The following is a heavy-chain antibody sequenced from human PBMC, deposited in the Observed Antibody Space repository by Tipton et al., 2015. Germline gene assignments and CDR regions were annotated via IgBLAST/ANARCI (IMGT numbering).Heavy chain of an antibody. CDR3: TKGDQLGFEY. Sequence: SLRLSCAASGFTFSNYAMNWARQAPGKGLEWVSHISPNGTNTYYGDSVKGRFTISRDNSKNSLYLQMKSLRTEDTALYYCTKGDQLGFEYWGQGTLVTVSS. D-gene: IGHD2-2*01. J-gene: IGHJ4*02. CDR1: GFTFSNYA. CDR2: ISPNGTNT. V-gene: IGHV3-43*02.